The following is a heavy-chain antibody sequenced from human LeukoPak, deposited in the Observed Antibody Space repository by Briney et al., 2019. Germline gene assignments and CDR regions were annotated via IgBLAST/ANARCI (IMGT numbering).Heavy chain of an antibody. V-gene: IGHV3-23*01. J-gene: IGHJ4*02. Sequence: GGSLRLSCAASGFTFSSYAMSWVRQAPGKGPGWVSTISSSDSSTFYADSVKGRFTISRDSSKNTLYLQMNSLRAEDTAVYYCAKPYSNSWYSRYYFDYWGQGTLVTVSS. CDR1: GFTFSSYA. D-gene: IGHD6-13*01. CDR3: AKPYSNSWYSRYYFDY. CDR2: ISSSDSST.